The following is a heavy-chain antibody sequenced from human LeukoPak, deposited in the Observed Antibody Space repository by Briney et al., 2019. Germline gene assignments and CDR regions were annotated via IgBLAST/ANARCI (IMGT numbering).Heavy chain of an antibody. CDR2: ISSSSSYI. D-gene: IGHD1-26*01. J-gene: IGHJ4*02. V-gene: IGHV3-21*01. CDR3: ARPRSQNIVGATTVFDY. CDR1: GFTFSNYA. Sequence: SGGSLRLSCAASGFTFSNYAMSWVRQAPGKGLEWVSSISSSSSYIYYADSVKGRFTISRDNAKNSLYLQMNSLRAEDTAVYYCARPRSQNIVGATTVFDYWGQGTLVTVSS.